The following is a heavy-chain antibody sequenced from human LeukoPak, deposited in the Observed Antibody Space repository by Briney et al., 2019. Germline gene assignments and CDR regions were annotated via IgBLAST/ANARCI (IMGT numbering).Heavy chain of an antibody. CDR1: GYSFTSYW. Sequence: GESLKISCKGSGYSFTSYWIGWVRPMPGKGLEWMGIIYPGDSDTRYSPSFQGQVTISADKSISTAYLQWSSLKASDTAMYYCARHRITVTHGPWQPVDYWGQGALVTVSS. D-gene: IGHD4-17*01. J-gene: IGHJ4*02. V-gene: IGHV5-51*01. CDR2: IYPGDSDT. CDR3: ARHRITVTHGPWQPVDY.